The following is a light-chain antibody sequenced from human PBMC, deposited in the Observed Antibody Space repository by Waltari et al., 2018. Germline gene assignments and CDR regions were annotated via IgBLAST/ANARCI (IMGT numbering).Light chain of an antibody. V-gene: IGKV3-20*01. CDR2: SSS. CDR1: QSVGTNY. Sequence: EIVLTQSPGTLSLSPGERATISCRASQSVGTNYLAWYQQKPGQAPRLLISSSSSRATDIPDRFSGSGSGTDFTLTISRLEPEDFAVYYCQQHNTSPWTFGQGTKVEIK. J-gene: IGKJ1*01. CDR3: QQHNTSPWT.